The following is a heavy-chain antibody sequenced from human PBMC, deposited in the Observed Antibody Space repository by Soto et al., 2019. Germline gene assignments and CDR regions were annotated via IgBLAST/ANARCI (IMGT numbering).Heavy chain of an antibody. CDR3: ARRRYGGTLDGSFDY. D-gene: IGHD4-17*01. V-gene: IGHV5-10-1*01. CDR1: GYSFTDYW. Sequence: EVQLVQSGAEVKTPGESLTISCKGSGYSFTDYWISWVRQMPGKGLEWMGRIDPSDAYTNYSPSFQGHVTISANKSISTAYLQWSSLKASDTAMYYCARRRYGGTLDGSFDYWGQGTLVTVSS. CDR2: IDPSDAYT. J-gene: IGHJ4*02.